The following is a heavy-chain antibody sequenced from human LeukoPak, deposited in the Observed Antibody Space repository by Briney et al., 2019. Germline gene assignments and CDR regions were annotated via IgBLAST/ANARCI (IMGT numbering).Heavy chain of an antibody. D-gene: IGHD5-18*01. CDR3: AQGIIQLWPQV. V-gene: IGHV2-5*02. J-gene: IGHJ6*04. Sequence: GSGPTLVKPTQTLTLTCTFSGFALSTSGVGVGWMRQPPGKALEWLALMYWDDNKRYRPSLKSRLTITKDTSKNQAVLTMTNMDPVDTDTYYCAQGIIQLWPQVWGKGTTVTVSS. CDR2: MYWDDNK. CDR1: GFALSTSGVG.